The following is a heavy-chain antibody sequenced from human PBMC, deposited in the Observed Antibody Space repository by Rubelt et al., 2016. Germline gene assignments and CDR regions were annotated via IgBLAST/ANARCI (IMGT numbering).Heavy chain of an antibody. Sequence: QVQLVQSGAEVKKPGASVKVSCKASGYTFTSYGMHWVRQAPGQGLEWMGRINPDSGGTNYAQKFQGRVTMTRDTSNSNAYMQLGNLSSDDTAVYYCAGSYNSQWVWGQGTLVTVSS. D-gene: IGHD1-14*01. CDR3: AGSYNSQWV. CDR1: GYTFTSYG. V-gene: IGHV1-2*06. CDR2: INPDSGGT. J-gene: IGHJ4*02.